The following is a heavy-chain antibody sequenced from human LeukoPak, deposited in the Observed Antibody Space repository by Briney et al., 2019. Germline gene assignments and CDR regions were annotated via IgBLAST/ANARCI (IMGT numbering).Heavy chain of an antibody. V-gene: IGHV1-2*02. CDR1: GYTFTGYY. J-gene: IGHJ5*02. CDR2: INPNSGGT. D-gene: IGHD6-19*01. CDR3: ARDYSSGWYVGANWFDP. Sequence: ASVKVSCKASGYTFTGYYMHWVRQAPGQGLEWTGWINPNSGGTNYAQKLQGRVTMTTDTSTSTAYMELRSLRSYDTAVYYCARDYSSGWYVGANWFDPWGQGTLVTVSS.